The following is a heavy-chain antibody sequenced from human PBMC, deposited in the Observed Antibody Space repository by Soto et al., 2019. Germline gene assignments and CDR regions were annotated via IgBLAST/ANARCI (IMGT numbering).Heavy chain of an antibody. CDR1: GGTPSNSA. J-gene: IGHJ6*02. V-gene: IGHV1-69*01. D-gene: IGHD3-22*01. Sequence: QVHLLLQSGAAVKKPGSSVKVSCKASGGTPSNSAISWVRQAPGQGLEWMGGIIPVFGLVKYAQNFQGRVTITADESTNTAYMELSGLRPVDTAVYYCAGGRIVVVGSRAYYGMDVWGQGTTVTVAS. CDR3: AGGRIVVVGSRAYYGMDV. CDR2: IIPVFGLV.